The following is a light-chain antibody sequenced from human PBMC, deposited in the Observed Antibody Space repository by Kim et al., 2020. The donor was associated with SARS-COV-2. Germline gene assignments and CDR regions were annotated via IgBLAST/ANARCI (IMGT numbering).Light chain of an antibody. J-gene: IGLJ3*02. CDR3: QSADSSETVV. V-gene: IGLV3-25*03. CDR1: ALPKQY. Sequence: SYELTQPPSVSVSPGQTARITCSGGALPKQYAYWYQQKPGQAPVLVIYRDSERPSGIPERFSGSSSGTTGTLTISGVQAEDEGEYYCQSADSSETVVFGG. CDR2: RDS.